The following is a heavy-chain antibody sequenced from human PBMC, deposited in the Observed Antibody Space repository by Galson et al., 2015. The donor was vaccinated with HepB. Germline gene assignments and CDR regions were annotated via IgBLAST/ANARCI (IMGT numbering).Heavy chain of an antibody. CDR3: ARDGRTAYYGSGSYYLFRGRGYFDY. CDR2: ISAYNGNT. CDR1: GYTFTSYG. J-gene: IGHJ4*02. V-gene: IGHV1-18*01. Sequence: SVKVSCKASGYTFTSYGISWVRQAPGQGLEWMGWISAYNGNTNYAQKLQSRVTMTTDTSTSTAYMELRSLRSDDTAVYYCARDGRTAYYGSGSYYLFRGRGYFDYWGQGTLVTVSS. D-gene: IGHD3-10*01.